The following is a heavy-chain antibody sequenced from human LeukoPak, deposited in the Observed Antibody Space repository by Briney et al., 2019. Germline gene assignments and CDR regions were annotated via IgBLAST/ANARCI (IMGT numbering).Heavy chain of an antibody. CDR1: EYTFTDYY. CDR3: ARGSLAPREARGGCFDP. D-gene: IGHD6-6*01. CDR2: MNPNSGNT. Sequence: VASVKVSCKASEYTFTDYYMHWVRQATGQGLEWMGWMNPNSGNTGYAQKFQGRVTMTRNTSISTAYMELSSLSSEDTAVYYCARGSLAPREARGGCFDPGGQGTLVTVSS. J-gene: IGHJ5*02. V-gene: IGHV1-8*02.